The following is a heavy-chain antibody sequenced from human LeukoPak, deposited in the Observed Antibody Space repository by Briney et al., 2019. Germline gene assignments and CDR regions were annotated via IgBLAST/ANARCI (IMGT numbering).Heavy chain of an antibody. CDR3: ARGKVTSNWFDP. J-gene: IGHJ5*02. Sequence: SETLSLTCTVSGGSISTYYWSWIRQPPGKELGWIGYIYYSGSTNYNPSLKSRFTISVDTSKNQFSLKLSSVTAADTAVYYCARGKVTSNWFDPWGQGTLVTVSS. D-gene: IGHD2-21*02. CDR2: IYYSGST. CDR1: GGSISTYY. V-gene: IGHV4-59*01.